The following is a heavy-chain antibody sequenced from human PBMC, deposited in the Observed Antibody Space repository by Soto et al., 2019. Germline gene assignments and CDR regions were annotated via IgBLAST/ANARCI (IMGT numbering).Heavy chain of an antibody. J-gene: IGHJ6*04. CDR3: ARDLGHCIYYSDYYHYLMDV. D-gene: IGHD2-15*01. Sequence: ASVKVSCKASGYTFTSYGISWVRQAPGQGLEWMGWISAYNGNTNYAQKLQGRVTMTTDTSTSTAYMELRSLRSDDTAVYYCARDLGHCIYYSDYYHYLMDVCGKGSSVTGSS. V-gene: IGHV1-18*01. CDR2: ISAYNGNT. CDR1: GYTFTSYG.